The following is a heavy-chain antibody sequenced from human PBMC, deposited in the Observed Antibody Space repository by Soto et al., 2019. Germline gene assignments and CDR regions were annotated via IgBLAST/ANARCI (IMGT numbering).Heavy chain of an antibody. CDR2: ISYDGSNK. CDR3: AFPYGDPITWFDP. J-gene: IGHJ5*02. D-gene: IGHD4-17*01. Sequence: PGGSLRLSCAASGFTFSSYGMHWVRQAPGKGLEWVAVISYDGSNKYYADSVKGRFTISRDNSKNTLYLQMNSLRAEDTAVYYCAFPYGDPITWFDPWGQGTLVTVS. CDR1: GFTFSSYG. V-gene: IGHV3-30*03.